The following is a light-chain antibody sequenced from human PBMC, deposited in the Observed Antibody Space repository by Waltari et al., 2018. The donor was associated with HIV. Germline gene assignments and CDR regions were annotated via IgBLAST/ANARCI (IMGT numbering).Light chain of an antibody. CDR2: EVT. CDR3: CSYAGTSILV. V-gene: IGLV2-23*02. Sequence: QSALTQPASVSGSPGQSITISCPGTSRAVGSYNLVPWYQQHPGKAPKLMIYEVTKRPSGVSNRFSGSKSGNTASLTISGLQAEDEGDYHCCSYAGTSILVFGGGTKLTVL. CDR1: SRAVGSYNL. J-gene: IGLJ3*02.